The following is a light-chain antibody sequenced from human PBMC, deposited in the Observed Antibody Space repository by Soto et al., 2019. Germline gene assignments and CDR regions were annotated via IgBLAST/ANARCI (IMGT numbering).Light chain of an antibody. J-gene: IGKJ1*01. CDR3: QQYVSSVT. Sequence: EIVLTQSPGSLSLSPGERGTLSCRASQSVDSSFFAWYQQKPDQAPRPLIYGASNRATGIPDRFSGSGSGTDFTLTISRLEPEDCAVYYCQQYVSSVTFGQGTKVEIK. CDR1: QSVDSSF. CDR2: GAS. V-gene: IGKV3-20*01.